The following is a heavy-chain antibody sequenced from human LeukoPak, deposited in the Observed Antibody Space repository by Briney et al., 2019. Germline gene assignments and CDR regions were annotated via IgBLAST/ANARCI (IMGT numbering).Heavy chain of an antibody. CDR3: ARVETPHAFDI. CDR2: IYHSGST. J-gene: IGHJ3*02. CDR1: GGSISSGGYS. Sequence: SETLSLTCAVSGGSISSGGYSWSWIRQPPGKGLEWIGYIYHSGSTYYNPSLKSRATISVDRSKNQFSLRLSSVTAADTAVYYCARVETPHAFDIWGQGTMVTVSS. V-gene: IGHV4-30-2*01.